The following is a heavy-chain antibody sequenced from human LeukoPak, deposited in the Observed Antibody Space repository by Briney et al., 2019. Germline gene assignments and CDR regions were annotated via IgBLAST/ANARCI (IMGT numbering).Heavy chain of an antibody. D-gene: IGHD3-22*01. V-gene: IGHV1-18*01. CDR2: ISGYNGNA. Sequence: ASVKLSCKASGYTFTSYGLSWVRQAPGQGLERMGWISGYNGNANYAQKFQGRVTMTTDTSTSTAYMELRSLRSDDTAVYYCARDGHRRYYYESSDYRFDYWGQGTLVTVSS. CDR3: ARDGHRRYYYESSDYRFDY. J-gene: IGHJ4*02. CDR1: GYTFTSYG.